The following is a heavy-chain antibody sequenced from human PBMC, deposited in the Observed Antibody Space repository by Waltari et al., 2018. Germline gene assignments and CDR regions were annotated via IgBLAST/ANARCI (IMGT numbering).Heavy chain of an antibody. V-gene: IGHV3-74*01. CDR2: IRSDGTGT. CDR3: ASGIQLSSW. CDR1: GFNFSTYW. Sequence: EVLLVESGGGLVQPGGSLRLSCAAPGFNFSTYWMHWVRQAPGKGLLWVSRIRSDGTGTDYADSVKGRFTISRDNAKNTLFLQMDSLRAEDTAVYYCASGIQLSSWGGQGTLVSVSS. D-gene: IGHD5-18*01. J-gene: IGHJ4*02.